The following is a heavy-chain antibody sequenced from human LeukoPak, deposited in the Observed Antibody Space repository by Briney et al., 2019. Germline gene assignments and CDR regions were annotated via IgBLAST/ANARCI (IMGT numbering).Heavy chain of an antibody. CDR3: ARDLDDSSGYTDY. CDR1: GYTFTGYY. Sequence: ASVKVSCKASGYTFTGYYMHWVRQAPGQGLEWMGWINPNSGGTNYVQKFQGRVTMTRDTSISTAYMELSRLRSDDTAVYYCARDLDDSSGYTDYWGQGTLVTVSS. D-gene: IGHD3-22*01. CDR2: INPNSGGT. V-gene: IGHV1-2*02. J-gene: IGHJ4*02.